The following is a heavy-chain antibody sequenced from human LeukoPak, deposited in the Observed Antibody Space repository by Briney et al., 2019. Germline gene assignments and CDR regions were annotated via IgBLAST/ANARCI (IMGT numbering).Heavy chain of an antibody. Sequence: SETLSLTCAVYGGSFSGYYWSWIRQPPGKGLEWIGEINHSGSTNHNPSLKSRVTISVDTSKNQFSLKLSSVTAADTAVYYCAGAAAFDYWGQGTLVTVSS. CDR1: GGSFSGYY. CDR2: INHSGST. V-gene: IGHV4-34*01. CDR3: AGAAAFDY. J-gene: IGHJ4*02. D-gene: IGHD6-13*01.